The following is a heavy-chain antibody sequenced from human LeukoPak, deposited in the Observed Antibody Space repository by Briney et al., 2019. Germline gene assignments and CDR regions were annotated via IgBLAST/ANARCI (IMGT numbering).Heavy chain of an antibody. CDR2: IYYSGST. CDR1: GGSISSGGYY. D-gene: IGHD5-12*01. CDR3: ARDNGRGYSGYGGFDY. J-gene: IGHJ4*02. Sequence: SETLSLTCTVSGGSISSGGYYWSWIRQHPGKGLEWIGYIYYSGSTYYNPSPKSRVTISVDTSKNQFSLKLSSVTAADTAVYYCARDNGRGYSGYGGFDYWGQGTLVTVSS. V-gene: IGHV4-31*03.